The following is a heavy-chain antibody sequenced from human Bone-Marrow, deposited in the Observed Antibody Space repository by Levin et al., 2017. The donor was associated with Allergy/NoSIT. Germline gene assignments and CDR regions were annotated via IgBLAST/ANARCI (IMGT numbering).Heavy chain of an antibody. D-gene: IGHD3-10*01. Sequence: LSLTCTVFGESVSSSGFYWTWIRQYPGKGLEWIGHIYYPGNTSYNPSLKSRVSISEDRSKNQFSLKLDSVTAADTAVYYCARESVYYGSGSWIDCWGQGTLVTVSS. CDR2: IYYPGNT. CDR3: ARESVYYGSGSWIDC. V-gene: IGHV4-31*02. CDR1: GESVSSSGFY. J-gene: IGHJ4*02.